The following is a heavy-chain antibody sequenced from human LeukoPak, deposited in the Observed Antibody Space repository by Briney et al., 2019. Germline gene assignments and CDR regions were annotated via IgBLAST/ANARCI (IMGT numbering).Heavy chain of an antibody. CDR3: ARDLLLSSVFDP. V-gene: IGHV4-39*07. D-gene: IGHD3-10*01. Sequence: SETLSLTCTVSGGSISSSSYYWGWIRQPPGKGLEWIGSIYYTGSTYYNPSLKSRVTISVDTSKNQFSLKLSSVTAADTAVYYCARDLLLSSVFDPWGQGTLDTVSS. CDR1: GGSISSSSYY. CDR2: IYYTGST. J-gene: IGHJ5*02.